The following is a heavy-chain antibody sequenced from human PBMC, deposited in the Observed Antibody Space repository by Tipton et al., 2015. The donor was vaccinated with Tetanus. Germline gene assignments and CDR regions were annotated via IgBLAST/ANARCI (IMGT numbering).Heavy chain of an antibody. J-gene: IGHJ4*02. D-gene: IGHD6-25*01. CDR1: GFTFSNYW. CDR2: IKKDESEK. CDR3: ASGSALDY. Sequence: SLRLSCSASGFTFSNYWMSWVRQAPGKGLEWVANIKKDESEKDYVDSVKGRFTISRDNAKNSLYLQMNSLRAEDTAVYYCASGSALDYWGQGTLVTVSS. V-gene: IGHV3-7*01.